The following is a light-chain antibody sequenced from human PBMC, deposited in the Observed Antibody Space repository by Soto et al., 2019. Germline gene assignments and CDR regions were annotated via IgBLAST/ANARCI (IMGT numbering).Light chain of an antibody. CDR1: QSISSY. J-gene: IGKJ1*01. CDR3: PESYTAPLT. CDR2: AAS. V-gene: IGKV1-39*01. Sequence: DIQMTQSPSSLSAFVGDRATITCRASQSISSYLNWYQQKPGKAPNLLISAASTLEAGVPSRFSGSGSGTDFSLTIGSLQLEGFPTYYCPESYTAPLTVGQGTKVEI.